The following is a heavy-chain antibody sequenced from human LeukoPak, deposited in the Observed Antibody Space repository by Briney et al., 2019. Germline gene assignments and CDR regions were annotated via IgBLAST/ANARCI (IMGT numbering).Heavy chain of an antibody. V-gene: IGHV3-30*02. CDR2: IRFDESKA. CDR1: GFTFSSYG. CDR3: AKDLYGSGSYEIRLFDY. Sequence: GGSLRLSCAASGFTFSSYGMHWVRQAPGKGLEWVAFIRFDESKAFYADSVKGRFTISRDNSRNTLLLQMNSLRVEDTAVYYCAKDLYGSGSYEIRLFDYWGQGTLVTVSS. D-gene: IGHD3-10*01. J-gene: IGHJ4*02.